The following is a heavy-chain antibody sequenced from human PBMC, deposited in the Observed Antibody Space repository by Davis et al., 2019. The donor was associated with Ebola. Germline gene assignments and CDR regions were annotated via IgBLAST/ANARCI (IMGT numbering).Heavy chain of an antibody. CDR3: ARRPGYCSGGSCYKWFDP. V-gene: IGHV5-51*01. J-gene: IGHJ5*02. CDR2: IYPGDSDT. Sequence: GESLKISCKGSGYSFTSYWISWVRQMPGKGLEWMGIIYPGDSDTRYSPSFQGQVTISADKSISTAYLQWSSLKASDTAMYYCARRPGYCSGGSCYKWFDPWGQGTLVTVSS. CDR1: GYSFTSYW. D-gene: IGHD2-15*01.